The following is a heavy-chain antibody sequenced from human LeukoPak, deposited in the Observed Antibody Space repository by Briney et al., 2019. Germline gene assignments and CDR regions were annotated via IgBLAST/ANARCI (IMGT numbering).Heavy chain of an antibody. CDR3: ARDLSYSNYGRGYYYYMDV. J-gene: IGHJ6*03. Sequence: SETLSLTCSVFGDSINSYYWSWIRQSPGKGLEWIGYIFYSGSTNYNPSLESRVTISVDTSKNQFSLKLSSVTAADTAVYYCARDLSYSNYGRGYYYYMDVWGKGTTVTVSS. V-gene: IGHV4-59*12. CDR1: GDSINSYY. CDR2: IFYSGST. D-gene: IGHD4-11*01.